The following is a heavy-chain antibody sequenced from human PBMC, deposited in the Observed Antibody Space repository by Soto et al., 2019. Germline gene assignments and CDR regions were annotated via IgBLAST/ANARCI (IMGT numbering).Heavy chain of an antibody. V-gene: IGHV1-69*02. D-gene: IGHD2-8*01. CDR2: IIPILGIA. Sequence: GASVKVSCKASGGTFSSYTISWVRQALGQGLEWMGRIIPILGIANYAQKFQGRVTITADKSTSTAYMELSSLRSEDTAVYYCARGPFHGYCTNGVCPGYMDVWGKGTTVTVPS. CDR3: ARGPFHGYCTNGVCPGYMDV. J-gene: IGHJ6*03. CDR1: GGTFSSYT.